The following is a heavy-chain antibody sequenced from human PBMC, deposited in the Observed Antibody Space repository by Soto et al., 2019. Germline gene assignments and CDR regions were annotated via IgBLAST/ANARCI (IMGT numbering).Heavy chain of an antibody. CDR1: GYTFTSYD. V-gene: IGHV1-8*01. CDR2: MNPNSGNT. Sequence: GASVKVSCKASGYTFTSYDINWVRQATGQGLEWMGWMNPNSGNTGYAQKFQGRVTMTRNTSISTAYMELSSLRSEDTAVYYCARVYYYDSSGYSNYYYYYGMDVWGQGTTVTVSS. CDR3: ARVYYYDSSGYSNYYYYYGMDV. J-gene: IGHJ6*02. D-gene: IGHD3-22*01.